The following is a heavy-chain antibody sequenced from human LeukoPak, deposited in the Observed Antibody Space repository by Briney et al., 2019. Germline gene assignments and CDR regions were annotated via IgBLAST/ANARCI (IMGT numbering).Heavy chain of an antibody. D-gene: IGHD5-12*01. J-gene: IGHJ4*02. CDR3: AKGGIVATILRGVGVD. V-gene: IGHV3-23*01. Sequence: GGSLRLSYAASGFTFSSYAMSWVRQAPGKGLEWVSAISGSGGSTYYADSVKGRFTISRDNSKNTLYLQMNSLRAEDTAVYYCAKGGIVATILRGVGVDWGQGTLVTVSS. CDR1: GFTFSSYA. CDR2: ISGSGGST.